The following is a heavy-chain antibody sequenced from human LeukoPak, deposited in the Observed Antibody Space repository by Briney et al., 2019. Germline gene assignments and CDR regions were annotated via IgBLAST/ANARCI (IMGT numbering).Heavy chain of an antibody. D-gene: IGHD6-13*01. CDR1: GYSFTSYW. V-gene: IGHV5-10-1*01. Sequence: GEPLRIPCKVSGYSFTSYWTSWVRRLPGKGLGELGGISPSDSYTTYNPSFQADVTISAGKSITTPYLQWSSVKASDAAKYYCGRHMVAAGTGLLGGIDYWGQGTLVTVSS. CDR3: GRHMVAAGTGLLGGIDY. J-gene: IGHJ4*02. CDR2: ISPSDSYT.